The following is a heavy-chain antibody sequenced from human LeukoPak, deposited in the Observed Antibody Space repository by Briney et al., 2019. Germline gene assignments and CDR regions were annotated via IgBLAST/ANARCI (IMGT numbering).Heavy chain of an antibody. CDR2: INQDGTEK. J-gene: IGHJ4*02. CDR1: GFTFSSYW. CDR3: ARGPLIAAAGTW. V-gene: IGHV3-7*03. Sequence: GGSLRLSCAVSGFTFSSYWMSWVRQAPGEGLEWVAKINQDGTEKAYVDSVRGRFTISRDNAKNSLFLQMNSLRAEDTAVYYCARGPLIAAAGTWWGQGTLVTVSS. D-gene: IGHD6-13*01.